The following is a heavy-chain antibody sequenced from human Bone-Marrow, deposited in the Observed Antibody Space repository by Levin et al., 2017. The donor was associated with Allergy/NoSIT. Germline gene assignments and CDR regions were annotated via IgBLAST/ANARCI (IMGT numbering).Heavy chain of an antibody. D-gene: IGHD1-26*01. CDR1: GYIFTSYF. J-gene: IGHJ3*02. CDR2: IYPNGDTT. V-gene: IGHV1-46*01. CDR3: ARESMLHLIVGVTPGKSFDI. Sequence: ASVKVSCKASGYIFTSYFMHWVRQAPGQGLEWMGLIYPNGDTTGYTQKFQGRVAMTRDTSTGTFYMELSGLRSEDTAMYFCARESMLHLIVGVTPGKSFDIWGQGTMVTVSS.